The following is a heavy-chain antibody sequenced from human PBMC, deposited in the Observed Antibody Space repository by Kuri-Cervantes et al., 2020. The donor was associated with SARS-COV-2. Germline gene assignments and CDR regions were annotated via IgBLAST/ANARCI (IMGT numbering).Heavy chain of an antibody. CDR3: ARLPCGTIFGSGGSCYSSTNYYYYGMDV. V-gene: IGHV5-51*01. CDR1: GYSFTSYW. Sequence: KVSCKGSGYSFTSYWIGWVRQMPGEGLEWMGIIYPGDSDTRYSPSFQGQVTISADKSISTAYLQWSSLKASDTAMYYCARLPCGTIFGSGGSCYSSTNYYYYGMDVWGQGTTVTVSS. D-gene: IGHD2-15*01. J-gene: IGHJ6*02. CDR2: IYPGDSDT.